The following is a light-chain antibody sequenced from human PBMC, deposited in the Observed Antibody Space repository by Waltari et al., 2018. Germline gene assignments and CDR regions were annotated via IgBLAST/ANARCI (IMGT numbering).Light chain of an antibody. V-gene: IGLV1-40*01. CDR3: QSFDNSLSVPYV. CDR1: SSTIGAGND. Sequence: QSVLTQPPSVSGAPGQRVTISCTGSSSTIGAGNDVHWSQQLPGSAPKLLISANTNRPAGVPDRFSGSKSGTSASLAITGLQAEDEGDYYCQSFDNSLSVPYVFGTGTKVTVL. CDR2: ANT. J-gene: IGLJ1*01.